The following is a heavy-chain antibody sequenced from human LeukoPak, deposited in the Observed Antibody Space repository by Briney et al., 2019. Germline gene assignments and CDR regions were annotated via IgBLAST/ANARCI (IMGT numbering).Heavy chain of an antibody. CDR2: ISWDSGDI. J-gene: IGHJ5*02. Sequence: PGRSLRLSCIASGFTFDDYAMHWVRQRPGKGLEWVSQISWDSGDIDYAGSVKGRFTISRDNAKNSLHLQMNSLTPEDTAFYYCAKGKTGGYSYGPIHLWGQGTLVTVSS. V-gene: IGHV3-9*01. D-gene: IGHD5-18*01. CDR1: GFTFDDYA. CDR3: AKGKTGGYSYGPIHL.